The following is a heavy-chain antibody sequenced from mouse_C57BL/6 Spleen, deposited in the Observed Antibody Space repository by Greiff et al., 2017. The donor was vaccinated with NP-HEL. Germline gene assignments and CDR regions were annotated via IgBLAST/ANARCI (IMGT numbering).Heavy chain of an antibody. D-gene: IGHD1-1*01. V-gene: IGHV1-81*01. CDR3: ARNGGGSSPYWYFDV. Sequence: VKLMESGAELARPGASVKLSCKASGYTFTSYGISWVKQRPGQGLEWIGEIYPRSGNTYYNEKFKGKATLTADKSSSTAYMELRSLTSEDSAVYFCARNGGGSSPYWYFDVWGTGTTVTVSS. J-gene: IGHJ1*03. CDR1: GYTFTSYG. CDR2: IYPRSGNT.